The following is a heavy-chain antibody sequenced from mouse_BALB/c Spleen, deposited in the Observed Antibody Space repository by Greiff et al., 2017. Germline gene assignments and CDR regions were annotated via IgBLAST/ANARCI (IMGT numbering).Heavy chain of an antibody. J-gene: IGHJ3*01. Sequence: VQLQQSGAELMKPGASVKISCKATGYTFSSYWIEWVKQRPGHGLEWIGEILPGSGSTNYNEKFKGKATFTADTSSNTAYMQLSSLTSEDSAVYYCARGRVTRWFAYWGQGTLVTVSA. D-gene: IGHD2-1*01. CDR2: ILPGSGST. V-gene: IGHV1-9*01. CDR3: ARGRVTRWFAY. CDR1: GYTFSSYW.